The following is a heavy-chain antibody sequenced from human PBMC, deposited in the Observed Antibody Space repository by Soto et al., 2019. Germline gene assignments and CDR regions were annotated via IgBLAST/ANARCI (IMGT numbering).Heavy chain of an antibody. CDR2: ISSSSDHI. CDR3: ARENLPGSTVSYLPDL. J-gene: IGHJ4*02. D-gene: IGHD1-26*01. Sequence: EVQLVESGGGLVKPGGSLRLSCAASGFTFSIYSMNWFRQAPGKGLEWVSCISSSSDHIYYGDSVKGRFTISRDNAENLLYLQMNSLRAEDTAVYYCARENLPGSTVSYLPDLWGQGTLVTVSS. CDR1: GFTFSIYS. V-gene: IGHV3-21*01.